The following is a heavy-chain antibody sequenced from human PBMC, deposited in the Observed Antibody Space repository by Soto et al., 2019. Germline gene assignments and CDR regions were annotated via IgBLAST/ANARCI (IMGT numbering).Heavy chain of an antibody. CDR2: IKQDGSEK. Sequence: GGSLRLSCAASGFTFSSYWMSWVRQAPGKGLEWVANIKQDGSEKYYVDSVKGRFTISRDNAKNSLYLQMNSLRAEDTAVYYCARDTVCGCWYCAFDIWGQGKMVTISS. CDR1: GFTFSSYW. D-gene: IGHD6-13*01. CDR3: ARDTVCGCWYCAFDI. J-gene: IGHJ3*02. V-gene: IGHV3-7*01.